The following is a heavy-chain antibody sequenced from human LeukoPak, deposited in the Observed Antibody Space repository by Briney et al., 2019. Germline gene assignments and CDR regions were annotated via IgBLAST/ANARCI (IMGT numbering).Heavy chain of an antibody. D-gene: IGHD5-18*01. CDR2: VHYSGTA. V-gene: IGHV4-59*01. J-gene: IGHJ4*02. Sequence: SETLSLTCTVSGGSISSYYWSWIRRPPGKGLEWIGNVHYSGTANYNPSLESRAAIFVATSKNQFSLNLTSVVAADTAIYYCARVDWGYSSFGYWGQGTPVTVSS. CDR1: GGSISSYY. CDR3: ARVDWGYSSFGY.